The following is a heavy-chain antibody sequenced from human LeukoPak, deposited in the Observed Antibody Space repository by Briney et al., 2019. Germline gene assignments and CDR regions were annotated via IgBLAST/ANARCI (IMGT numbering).Heavy chain of an antibody. V-gene: IGHV4-59*12. CDR2: IYYSGST. CDR3: ARAGDSDTYYCPFQH. J-gene: IGHJ1*01. Sequence: SETLSLTCTVSGGSISNYYWSWIRQPPGKGLEWIGYIYYSGSTNYNPSLKSRVTISVDTSKNQFSLKLSSVTAADTAVYYCARAGDSDTYYCPFQHWGQGTLVTVSS. CDR1: GGSISNYY. D-gene: IGHD3-10*01.